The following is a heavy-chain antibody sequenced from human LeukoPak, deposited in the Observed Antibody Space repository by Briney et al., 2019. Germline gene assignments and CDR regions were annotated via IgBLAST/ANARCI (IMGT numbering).Heavy chain of an antibody. D-gene: IGHD3-22*01. CDR3: ARGTLFSLGYYDSSGAANEYFQH. CDR1: GFTFSYYW. J-gene: IGHJ1*01. Sequence: PGGSLRLSCAASGFTFSYYWMHWVRQAPGKGLERVAGISYDGSSKYYADSVKGRFTISRDNSKNTLYLQMNSLRAEDAAVYYCARGTLFSLGYYDSSGAANEYFQHWGQGTLVTVSS. CDR2: ISYDGSSK. V-gene: IGHV3-30-3*01.